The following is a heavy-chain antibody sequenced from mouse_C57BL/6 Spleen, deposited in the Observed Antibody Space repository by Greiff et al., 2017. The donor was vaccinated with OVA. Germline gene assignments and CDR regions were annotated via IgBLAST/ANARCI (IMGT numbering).Heavy chain of an antibody. V-gene: IGHV5-12*01. CDR2: ISNGGGST. Sequence: EVQLVESGGGLVQPGGSLKLSCAASGFTFSDYYMYWVRQTPEKRLEWVAYISNGGGSTYYPDTVKGRFTISRDNAKNTLYLQMSRLKSEDTAMYDCARHYYSNYDWYFDVWGTGTTVTVSS. CDR1: GFTFSDYY. D-gene: IGHD2-5*01. CDR3: ARHYYSNYDWYFDV. J-gene: IGHJ1*03.